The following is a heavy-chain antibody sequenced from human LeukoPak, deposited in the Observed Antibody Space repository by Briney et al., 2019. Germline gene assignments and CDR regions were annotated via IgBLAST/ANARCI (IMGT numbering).Heavy chain of an antibody. CDR2: ISSSSSYI. CDR3: ARASPHCSGGSCYPTYYYYMGV. Sequence: GGSLRLSCAASGFTFSSYSMNWVRQAPGKGLEWVSSISSSSSYIYYADSVKGRFTISRDNAKNSLYLQMNSLRAEDTAVYYCARASPHCSGGSCYPTYYYYMGVWGKGTTVTVSS. D-gene: IGHD2-15*01. CDR1: GFTFSSYS. J-gene: IGHJ6*03. V-gene: IGHV3-21*01.